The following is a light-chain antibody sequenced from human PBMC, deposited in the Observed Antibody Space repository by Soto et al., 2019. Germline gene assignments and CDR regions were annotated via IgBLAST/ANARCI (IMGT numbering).Light chain of an antibody. CDR3: QQYNSYPLT. V-gene: IGKV1-17*01. Sequence: DIQMTQSPSSLSASVGDRVTITCRASQGIGNDLGWYQQKPGNAPKRLIFAASSLQSGVPSRFSGSESGTEFTLTIRSVQPEDFATYYCQQYNSYPLTFGGGPKVEVK. CDR2: AAS. CDR1: QGIGND. J-gene: IGKJ4*01.